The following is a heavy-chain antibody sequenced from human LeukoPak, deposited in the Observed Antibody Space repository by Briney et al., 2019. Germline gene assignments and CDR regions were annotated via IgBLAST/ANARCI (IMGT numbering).Heavy chain of an antibody. V-gene: IGHV1-2*02. CDR1: GYTFTGYY. Sequence: GASVKVSCKASGYTFTGYYMHWVRQAPGQGLEWMGWINPNSGGTNYAQKFQGRVTMTRDTSISTAYMELSRLRSDDTAVYYCAREGLIYGSGSHSAGEEYYFDYWGQGTLVTVSS. J-gene: IGHJ4*02. D-gene: IGHD3-10*01. CDR2: INPNSGGT. CDR3: AREGLIYGSGSHSAGEEYYFDY.